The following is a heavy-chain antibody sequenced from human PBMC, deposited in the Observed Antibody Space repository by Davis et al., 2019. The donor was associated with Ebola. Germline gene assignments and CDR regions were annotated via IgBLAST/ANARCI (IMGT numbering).Heavy chain of an antibody. V-gene: IGHV3-11*06. CDR1: GFTFRDYY. CDR2: ISSSSSYT. Sequence: SPKIPCAAPGFTFRDYYMSWILQAPGKGLEWVSYISSSSSYTKYADSVKGRFTISRDKAKNSLYLQMNRLRAEDTAVYYCARDLPIAAAGTSIGGRDVWGQGTTVTVSS. D-gene: IGHD6-13*01. CDR3: ARDLPIAAAGTSIGGRDV. J-gene: IGHJ6*02.